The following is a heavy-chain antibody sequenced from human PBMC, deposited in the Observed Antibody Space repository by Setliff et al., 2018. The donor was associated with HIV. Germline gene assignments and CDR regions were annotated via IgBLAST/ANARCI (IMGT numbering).Heavy chain of an antibody. CDR2: IFHSGDT. V-gene: IGHV4-31*03. D-gene: IGHD3-10*01. J-gene: IGHJ5*02. Sequence: PSETLSLTCSVSGVSVGSGDYYWHWIRQHPEKALEWIGYIFHSGDTYYNPSLKSRISMSVDTSRNQFSLRVTSVTAADTAVYFCARDRHSSGLGSYGPWGPGILVTVSS. CDR3: ARDRHSSGLGSYGP. CDR1: GVSVGSGDYY.